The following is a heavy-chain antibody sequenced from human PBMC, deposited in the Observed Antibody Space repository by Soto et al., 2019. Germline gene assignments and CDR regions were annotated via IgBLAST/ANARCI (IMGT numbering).Heavy chain of an antibody. CDR3: ARGSMVRGVTNWFDP. V-gene: IGHV3-33*01. CDR1: GFTFSSYG. J-gene: IGHJ5*02. Sequence: GGSLRLSCAASGFTFSSYGMHWVRQAPGKGLEWVAVIWYDGSNKYYADSVKGRFTISRDNSKNTLYLQMNSLRAEDTAVYYCARGSMVRGVTNWFDPWGQGTLVTVSS. D-gene: IGHD3-10*01. CDR2: IWYDGSNK.